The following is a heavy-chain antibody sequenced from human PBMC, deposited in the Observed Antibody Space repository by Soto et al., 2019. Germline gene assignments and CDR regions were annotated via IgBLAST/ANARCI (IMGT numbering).Heavy chain of an antibody. J-gene: IGHJ5*02. CDR3: ARHGIGSSGYPGWFDP. CDR1: GGSISSSSYY. V-gene: IGHV4-39*01. CDR2: IYYSGST. D-gene: IGHD6-13*01. Sequence: QLQLQESGPGLVKPSETLSLTCTVSGGSISSSSYYWGWIRQPPGKGLAWIGSIYYSGSTYYNPSLKSRVTISVDTSKNQFSLKLSSVTAADTAVYYCARHGIGSSGYPGWFDPWGQGTLVTVSS.